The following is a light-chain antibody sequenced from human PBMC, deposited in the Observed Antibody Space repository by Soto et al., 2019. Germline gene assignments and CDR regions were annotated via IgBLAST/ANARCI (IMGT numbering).Light chain of an antibody. J-gene: IGKJ3*01. CDR1: QDIGKS. CDR3: HVSDDPPVFT. CDR2: DAS. Sequence: DIQLTQSPSSLSASVGDRVTITCQESQDIGKSLNWYQQKSGKAPRLLIYDASKLETGVPSRFTGSGSGTDFSLTVTSLQTEDVATDFCHVSDDPPVFTFGPGTKVDIK. V-gene: IGKV1-33*01.